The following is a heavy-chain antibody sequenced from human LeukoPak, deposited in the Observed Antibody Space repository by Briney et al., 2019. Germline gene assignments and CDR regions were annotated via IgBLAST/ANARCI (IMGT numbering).Heavy chain of an antibody. Sequence: SETLSLTCTVSGGSISSYYWSWIRQPPGKGLEGIGYIYYSGSTNYNPSLKSRVTISVDTSKNQFSLKLSSVTAADTAVYSCARHNAHFDYWGQGTLVTVSS. CDR3: ARHNAHFDY. J-gene: IGHJ4*02. CDR1: GGSISSYY. V-gene: IGHV4-59*01. D-gene: IGHD1-14*01. CDR2: IYYSGST.